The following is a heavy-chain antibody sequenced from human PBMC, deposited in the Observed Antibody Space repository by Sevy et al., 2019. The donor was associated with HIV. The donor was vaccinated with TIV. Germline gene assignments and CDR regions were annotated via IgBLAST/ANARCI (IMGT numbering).Heavy chain of an antibody. Sequence: GGSLRLSCSAFGFNFQTFGMHWVRQAPGKGPEWLAVISSDGINHNYATSEKGRFTIYRDNSKSLLFLQMNSLTPNDAAVYFCTKESLRGTYIRGDFDHWGQGTLVTVSS. V-gene: IGHV3-30*18. D-gene: IGHD2-15*01. CDR3: TKESLRGTYIRGDFDH. J-gene: IGHJ4*02. CDR1: GFNFQTFG. CDR2: ISSDGINH.